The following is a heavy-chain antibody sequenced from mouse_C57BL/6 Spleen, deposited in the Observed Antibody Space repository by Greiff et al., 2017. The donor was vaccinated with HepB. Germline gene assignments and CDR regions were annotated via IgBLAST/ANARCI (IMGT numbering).Heavy chain of an antibody. J-gene: IGHJ3*01. CDR1: GYAFSSSW. CDR3: AREDGGYDYGFAY. D-gene: IGHD2-4*01. V-gene: IGHV1-82*01. CDR2: IYPGDGDT. Sequence: VQLQESGPELVKPGASVKISCKASGYAFSSSWMNWVKQRPGKGLEWIGRIYPGDGDTNYNGKFKGKATLTADKSSSTAYMQLSSLTSEDSAVYFCAREDGGYDYGFAYWGQGTLVTVSA.